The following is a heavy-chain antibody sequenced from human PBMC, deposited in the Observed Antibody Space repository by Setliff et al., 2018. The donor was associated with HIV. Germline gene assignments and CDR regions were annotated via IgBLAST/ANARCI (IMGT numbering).Heavy chain of an antibody. CDR2: IKHNRDLT. V-gene: IGHV1-2*02. D-gene: IGHD3-3*01. Sequence: ASVKVSCKASGYTFTDYYVQWVRQAPGQGLEWMGWIKHNRDLTWHAQKFQGRVTMTRDTSTSTVYMELSSLRSEDTAVYYCARDGGTIFGVVIKGWFDPWGQGTLVTVSS. CDR1: GYTFTDYY. J-gene: IGHJ5*02. CDR3: ARDGGTIFGVVIKGWFDP.